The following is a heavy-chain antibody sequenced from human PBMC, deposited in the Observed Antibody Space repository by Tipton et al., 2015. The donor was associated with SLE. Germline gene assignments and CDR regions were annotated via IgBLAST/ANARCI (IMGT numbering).Heavy chain of an antibody. J-gene: IGHJ4*02. CDR3: ARASTPNSYDCSGFYLSFYFDY. D-gene: IGHD3-22*01. CDR1: GGSFSGYY. Sequence: TLSLTCAVYGGSFSGYYWSWIRQPPGKGLEWIGEINHSGSTNYNPSLKSRVTISVDTSKNQFSLKLSSVTAADTAVYYCARASTPNSYDCSGFYLSFYFDYWRQGTQVTVSS. CDR2: INHSGST. V-gene: IGHV4-34*01.